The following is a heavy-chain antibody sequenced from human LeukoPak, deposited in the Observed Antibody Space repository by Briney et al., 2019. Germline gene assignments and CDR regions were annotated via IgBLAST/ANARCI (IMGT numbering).Heavy chain of an antibody. V-gene: IGHV3-21*01. CDR1: GFTFSSYS. CDR2: ISSSSSYI. J-gene: IGHJ3*02. Sequence: GGSLRLSCAASGFTFSSYSMNWVRQAPGKGLEWVSSISSSSSYIYYADSVKGRFTISRDNPKNSLYLQMNSLRAEDTAVYYCAREAYYYDSSGYWADAFDIWGQGTMVTVSS. CDR3: AREAYYYDSSGYWADAFDI. D-gene: IGHD3-22*01.